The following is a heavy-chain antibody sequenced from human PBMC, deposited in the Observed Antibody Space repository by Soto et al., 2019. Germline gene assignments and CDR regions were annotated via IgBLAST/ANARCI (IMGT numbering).Heavy chain of an antibody. V-gene: IGHV3-33*01. J-gene: IGHJ5*02. CDR1: GFSFSTYG. CDR3: VGDKGFGEYMNNCFDP. Sequence: QVQLVESGGGVVQPGGSLKLSCAASGFSFSTYGMHWVRQAPGKGLEWVALIWYDGSDKDYTDSVKGRFTISRDDSRNPLYLQMTNLRVEDTAVYYWVGDKGFGEYMNNCFDPWGQGTLVTVSS. CDR2: IWYDGSDK. D-gene: IGHD3-10*01.